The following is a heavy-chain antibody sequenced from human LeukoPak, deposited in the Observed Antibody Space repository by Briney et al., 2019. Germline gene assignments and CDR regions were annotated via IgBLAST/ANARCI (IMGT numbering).Heavy chain of an antibody. CDR1: GFVLSNYW. Sequence: QPGGSLRLSCEASGFVLSNYWMSWVRQAPGKGLEWVANIGQDGSETNYLDSVKGRFTISRDNAKNSVYLQMNGLRAEDTAVYYCARVWNSSYTLIDYWGQGTLVTVSS. D-gene: IGHD6-6*01. V-gene: IGHV3-7*01. J-gene: IGHJ4*02. CDR3: ARVWNSSYTLIDY. CDR2: IGQDGSET.